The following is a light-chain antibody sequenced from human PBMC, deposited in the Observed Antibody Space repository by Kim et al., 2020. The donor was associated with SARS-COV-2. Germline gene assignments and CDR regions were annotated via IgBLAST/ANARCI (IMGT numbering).Light chain of an antibody. Sequence: PGESAPLAGRASRNRSSNVAWYQPKSGQPPRLLIYDASKRVAGIPARFRGSGSGDDFTLTISSLEPEDFAVYYCQQHDSWPPALSFGGGTKVDIK. CDR2: DAS. J-gene: IGKJ4*01. CDR1: RNRSSN. V-gene: IGKV3-11*01. CDR3: QQHDSWPPALS.